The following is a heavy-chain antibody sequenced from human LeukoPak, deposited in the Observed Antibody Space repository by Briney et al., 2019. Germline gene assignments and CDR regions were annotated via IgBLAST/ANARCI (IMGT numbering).Heavy chain of an antibody. V-gene: IGHV4-59*01. J-gene: IGHJ4*02. CDR2: IYYSGGR. D-gene: IGHD3-3*01. CDR3: ARGHYDFWSGYFRYFDY. CDR1: GGSISSYY. Sequence: SETLSLTCTVSGGSISSYYWSWIRQPPGKGLEWIGYIYYSGGRNYNPSLKSRVTISVDTSTHPFSLKLSSVPAADTAVYYCARGHYDFWSGYFRYFDYWGQGTLVTVSS.